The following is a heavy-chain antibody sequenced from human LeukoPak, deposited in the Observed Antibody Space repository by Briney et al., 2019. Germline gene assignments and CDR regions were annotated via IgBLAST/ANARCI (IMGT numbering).Heavy chain of an antibody. Sequence: SQTLSLTCTVSGGSISSGGYYWSWIRQHPGKGLEWIGYIYYSGSTYYNPSLKGRVTISVDTSKNQFSLKLSSVTAADTAVYYCARVPYYYDSSGYVLSYAFDIWGQGTMVTVSS. CDR1: GGSISSGGYY. CDR3: ARVPYYYDSSGYVLSYAFDI. CDR2: IYYSGST. J-gene: IGHJ3*02. D-gene: IGHD3-22*01. V-gene: IGHV4-31*03.